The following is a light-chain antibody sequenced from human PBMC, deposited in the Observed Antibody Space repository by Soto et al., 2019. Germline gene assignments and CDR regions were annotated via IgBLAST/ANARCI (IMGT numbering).Light chain of an antibody. V-gene: IGKV1-5*03. CDR3: QQYNDYQYT. CDR2: KAT. J-gene: IGKJ2*01. CDR1: QSITTW. Sequence: DIQMTQSPSTLSASVGDRVTITCRASQSITTWLAWYQQKPGKAPKLLNYKATNLQSGVPSRFSGSGSGTEFSLTISSLQPEDFAIYYCQQYNDYQYTFGQGTKLEIK.